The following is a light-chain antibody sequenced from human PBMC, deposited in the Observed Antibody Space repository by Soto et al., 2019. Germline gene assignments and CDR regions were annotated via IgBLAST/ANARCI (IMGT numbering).Light chain of an antibody. Sequence: QSALTQPASVSGSPGQSITISCTGTSSDVGGYNYVSWYQQYPGKAPKLMIYEVSNRPSGVSNRFSGSKSGNTASLTISGLQAEDEADYYRSSYTSSSTRGVFGGGTKVTVL. CDR3: SSYTSSSTRGV. J-gene: IGLJ2*01. CDR2: EVS. CDR1: SSDVGGYNY. V-gene: IGLV2-14*01.